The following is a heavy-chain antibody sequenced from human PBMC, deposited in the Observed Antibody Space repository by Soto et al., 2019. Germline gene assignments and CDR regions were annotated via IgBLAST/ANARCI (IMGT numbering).Heavy chain of an antibody. D-gene: IGHD4-4*01. CDR1: GFSLSTSGMC. CDR3: ARSTVTTEFYYYGMDV. CDR2: IDWDDDK. J-gene: IGHJ6*04. V-gene: IGHV2-70*01. Sequence: SGPTLVNPTHTLTVTCTFSGFSLSTSGMCVSWIRQPPGKALEWLALIDWDDDKYYSTSLKTRLTISKDTSKNQVVLTMTNMEPVDTAKYYCARSTVTTEFYYYGMDVWGKGTTVTVSS.